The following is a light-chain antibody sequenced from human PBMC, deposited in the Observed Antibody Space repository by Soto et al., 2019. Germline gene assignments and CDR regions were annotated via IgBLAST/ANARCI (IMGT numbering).Light chain of an antibody. CDR2: AAS. CDR3: QHYGSSVTCT. J-gene: IGKJ1*01. V-gene: IGKV3-20*01. CDR1: QSVTANY. Sequence: EVVLTQSPGTVSLSPGERATLSCRASQSVTANYLAWYQQKPGQAPRLLIYAASSRATGIPDGFSGSGSGTDFTLSISRLEPEDFAMYYCQHYGSSVTCTFGQGTKVEIK.